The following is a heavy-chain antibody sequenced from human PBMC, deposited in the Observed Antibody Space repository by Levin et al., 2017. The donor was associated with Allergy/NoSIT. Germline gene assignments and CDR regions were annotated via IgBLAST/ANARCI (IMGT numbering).Heavy chain of an antibody. CDR3: AKDSHLDSSGYYDAFDI. D-gene: IGHD3-22*01. CDR2: ISGSGGST. Sequence: PGGSLRLSCAASGFTFSSYAMSWVRQAPGKGLEWVSAISGSGGSTYYADSVKGRFTISRDNSKNTLYLQMNSLRAEDTAVYYCAKDSHLDSSGYYDAFDIWGQGTMVTVSS. J-gene: IGHJ3*02. CDR1: GFTFSSYA. V-gene: IGHV3-23*01.